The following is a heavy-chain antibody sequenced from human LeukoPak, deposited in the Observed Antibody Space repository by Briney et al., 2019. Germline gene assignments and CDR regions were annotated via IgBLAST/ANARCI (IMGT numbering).Heavy chain of an antibody. Sequence: SETLSLTCTVSGGSISSGGYYWSWIRQHPGKGLEWIGYIYYSGSTYYNPSLKSRVTISVDTSKNQFPLKLSSVTAADTAVYYCARISGSYYDYWGQGTLVTVSS. V-gene: IGHV4-31*03. J-gene: IGHJ4*02. CDR3: ARISGSYYDY. CDR2: IYYSGST. CDR1: GGSISSGGYY. D-gene: IGHD1-26*01.